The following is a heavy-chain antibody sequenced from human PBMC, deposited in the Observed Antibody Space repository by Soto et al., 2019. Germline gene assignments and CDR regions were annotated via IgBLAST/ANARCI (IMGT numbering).Heavy chain of an antibody. D-gene: IGHD1-26*01. CDR1: GFTFSDYY. Sequence: LRLSCAASGFTFSDYYMRWIRQAPGKGLEWVSYISTSGTTIYYADSVKGRFTFSRDNAKNSLYLQMTSLRTDDTAVYYCARDLGGSYSIDAFDIWGQGTVVTVSS. CDR3: ARDLGGSYSIDAFDI. J-gene: IGHJ3*02. CDR2: ISTSGTTI. V-gene: IGHV3-11*01.